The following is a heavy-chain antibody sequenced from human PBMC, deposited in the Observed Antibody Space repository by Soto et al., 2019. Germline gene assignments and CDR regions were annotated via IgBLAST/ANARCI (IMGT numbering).Heavy chain of an antibody. D-gene: IGHD3-3*01. CDR2: ISGSGGST. Sequence: GGSLRLSCAASGFTFSNYAMNWVRQAPGKGLEWVSAISGSGGSTYYADSVKGRFTISRDNSKNTLYLQMNSLRAEDTAVYYCAKYPYYDFWSGSTLNWFDPWGQGTLVTVSS. V-gene: IGHV3-23*01. J-gene: IGHJ5*02. CDR1: GFTFSNYA. CDR3: AKYPYYDFWSGSTLNWFDP.